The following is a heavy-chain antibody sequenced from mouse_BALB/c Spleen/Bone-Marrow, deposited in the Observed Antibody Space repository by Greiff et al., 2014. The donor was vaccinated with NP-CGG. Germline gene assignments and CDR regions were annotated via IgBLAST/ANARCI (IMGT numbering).Heavy chain of an antibody. CDR1: GYTFTDYE. V-gene: IGHV1-15*01. Sequence: SGAELVRPGASVTLSCKASGYTFTDYEMHWVKQTPVHGLEWIGAIDPETGGTAHNQKFKGKATLTADKSSSTAYMELRSLTSEDSAVYYCTRYYRYCYFDVWGAGTTVTVSS. D-gene: IGHD2-14*01. J-gene: IGHJ1*01. CDR2: IDPETGGT. CDR3: TRYYRYCYFDV.